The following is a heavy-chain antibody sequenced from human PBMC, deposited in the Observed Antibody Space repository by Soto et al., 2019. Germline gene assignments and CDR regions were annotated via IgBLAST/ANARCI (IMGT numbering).Heavy chain of an antibody. Sequence: GGSLRLSCAASGFTFSDHYMDWVRQAPGKGLEWVGRTRNKANSYTTEYAASVKGRFTISRDESKNSLYLQMNSLKTEDTAVYYCARVVGATSWFDPWGQGTLVTVSS. D-gene: IGHD1-26*01. CDR3: ARVVGATSWFDP. CDR1: GFTFSDHY. V-gene: IGHV3-72*01. J-gene: IGHJ5*02. CDR2: TRNKANSYTT.